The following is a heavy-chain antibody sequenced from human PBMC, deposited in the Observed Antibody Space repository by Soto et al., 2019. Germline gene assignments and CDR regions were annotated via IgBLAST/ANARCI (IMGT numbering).Heavy chain of an antibody. Sequence: GESLKISCKGSGYSFASYWIGWVRQMPGKGLEWMGSIYPADSDTRYSPSFQGQVTISADKSIRTAYLQWSSLKASDTAMYYCARDGNSGYDWVYLYGMDVWGQGTKVIVSS. CDR1: GYSFASYW. CDR3: ARDGNSGYDWVYLYGMDV. D-gene: IGHD5-12*01. V-gene: IGHV5-51*01. CDR2: IYPADSDT. J-gene: IGHJ6*02.